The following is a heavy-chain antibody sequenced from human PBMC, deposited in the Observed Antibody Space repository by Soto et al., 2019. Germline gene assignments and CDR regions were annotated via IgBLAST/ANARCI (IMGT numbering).Heavy chain of an antibody. J-gene: IGHJ4*02. CDR3: ARGHTAMAPFDY. V-gene: IGHV1-69*06. D-gene: IGHD5-18*01. Sequence: SVKVSCKASGGTFSSYAISWVRQAPGQGLEWMGGIIPIFGTANYAQKFQGRVTITADKSTSTAYMELSSLRSEDTAVYYCARGHTAMAPFDYWGQRTLVTVSS. CDR1: GGTFSSYA. CDR2: IIPIFGTA.